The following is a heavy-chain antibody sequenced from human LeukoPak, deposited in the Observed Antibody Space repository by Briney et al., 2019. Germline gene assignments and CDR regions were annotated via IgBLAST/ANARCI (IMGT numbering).Heavy chain of an antibody. CDR2: IKSKTDGGTT. D-gene: IGHD7-27*01. CDR3: ARDGDLAPDVPFDY. J-gene: IGHJ4*02. CDR1: GFTFSNAW. V-gene: IGHV3-15*01. Sequence: PGGSLRLSCAASGFTFSNAWMSWVRQAPGKGLEWVGRIKSKTDGGTTDYAAPVKGRFTISRDDSKNTLYLQMNSLRAEDTAVYYCARDGDLAPDVPFDYWGQGTLVTVSS.